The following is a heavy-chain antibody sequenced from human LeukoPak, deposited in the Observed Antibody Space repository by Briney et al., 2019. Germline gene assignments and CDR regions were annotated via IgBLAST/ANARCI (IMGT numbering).Heavy chain of an antibody. V-gene: IGHV1-18*01. CDR2: ISAYSGNT. J-gene: IGHJ4*02. Sequence: ASVKVSCKASGYTFTSYGISLVRQAPGQGLGWMGLISAYSGNTNYAQKPQGRVTMTTDTSTSTAYTELRSRRSEDTAVDYCARCQQAPSRYFDRLLPFDYWGQGTLVTVSS. CDR3: ARCQQAPSRYFDRLLPFDY. CDR1: GYTFTSYG. D-gene: IGHD3-9*01.